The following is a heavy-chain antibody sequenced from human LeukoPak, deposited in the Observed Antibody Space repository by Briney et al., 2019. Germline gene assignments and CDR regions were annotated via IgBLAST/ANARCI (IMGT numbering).Heavy chain of an antibody. CDR1: GFTVSSNY. Sequence: GGSLRLSCAASGFTVSSNYMSWARQAPGKGLEWVSVIYSGGSTYYADSVKGRFTISRDNSKNTLYLQMNSLRAEDTAVYYCARVQRCSGGSCYSHYYYGMDVWGQGTTVTVSS. D-gene: IGHD2-15*01. CDR3: ARVQRCSGGSCYSHYYYGMDV. J-gene: IGHJ6*02. CDR2: IYSGGST. V-gene: IGHV3-53*01.